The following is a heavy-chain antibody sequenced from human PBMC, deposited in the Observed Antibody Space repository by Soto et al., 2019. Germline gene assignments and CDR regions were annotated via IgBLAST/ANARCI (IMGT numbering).Heavy chain of an antibody. CDR1: GGSFSGYY. J-gene: IGHJ4*02. V-gene: IGHV4-34*01. CDR2: INHSGST. Sequence: SETLSLTCAVYGGSFSGYYWTWIRQPPGTGLEWIGEINHSGSTNYNPSLKSRVTISVDTSKNQFSLKLSSVTAADTAVYYCARGHYYDSSDLDYWGQGTLVTVSS. D-gene: IGHD3-22*01. CDR3: ARGHYYDSSDLDY.